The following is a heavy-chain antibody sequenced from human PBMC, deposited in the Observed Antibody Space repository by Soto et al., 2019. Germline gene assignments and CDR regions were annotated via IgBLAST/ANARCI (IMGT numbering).Heavy chain of an antibody. Sequence: GGSLRLSCAASGFTFSSHGMHWVRQAPGKGLEWVAVIWYDGSNKYYADSVKGRFTISRDNSKNTLYLQMNSLRAEDTAVYYCARDGNTAMAFFDYWGQGTLVTVSS. V-gene: IGHV3-33*01. D-gene: IGHD5-18*01. CDR1: GFTFSSHG. CDR3: ARDGNTAMAFFDY. J-gene: IGHJ4*02. CDR2: IWYDGSNK.